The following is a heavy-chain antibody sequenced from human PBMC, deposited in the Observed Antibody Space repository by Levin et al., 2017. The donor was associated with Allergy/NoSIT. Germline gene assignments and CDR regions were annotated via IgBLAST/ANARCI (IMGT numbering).Heavy chain of an antibody. CDR1: GFTFSSHE. D-gene: IGHD4-17*01. Sequence: GGSLRLSCAASGFTFSSHEMNWVRQVPGKGLEWVSYISDSGSTIYYADSVKGRFTISRDNAKSSLYLQMNSLTAEDTAFYYCARFADVYDYGETSKTFDYWGQGTLVTVSS. J-gene: IGHJ4*02. V-gene: IGHV3-48*03. CDR2: ISDSGSTI. CDR3: ARFADVYDYGETSKTFDY.